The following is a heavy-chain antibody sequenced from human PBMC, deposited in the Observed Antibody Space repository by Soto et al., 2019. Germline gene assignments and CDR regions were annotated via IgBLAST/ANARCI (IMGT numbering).Heavy chain of an antibody. CDR2: IGSAGDT. J-gene: IGHJ2*01. Sequence: EVQLVESGGGLIQPGGSLRLSCAASGFTLNRYDMHWVRQATGKGLEWVSGIGSAGDTYYPGSVKGRFSISRENAQNSLYPQMDSLRAGDTAVYYCARAGTQWYFDLWGRGTLVTVSS. D-gene: IGHD3-10*01. CDR1: GFTLNRYD. V-gene: IGHV3-13*01. CDR3: ARAGTQWYFDL.